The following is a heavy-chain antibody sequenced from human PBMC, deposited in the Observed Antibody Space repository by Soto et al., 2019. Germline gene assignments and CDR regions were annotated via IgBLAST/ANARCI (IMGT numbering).Heavy chain of an antibody. CDR2: INHSGST. D-gene: IGHD5-12*01. Sequence: PSETLSHTCAFYGGSFIGYYWSWIRQPPGKGLEWIGEINHSGSTNDNPSLKSRVTISVDTSKNQFSLKLSSVTAADTAVYYCARIGYSGYGDLSYMDVWGKGTTATVSS. CDR1: GGSFIGYY. CDR3: ARIGYSGYGDLSYMDV. V-gene: IGHV4-34*01. J-gene: IGHJ6*03.